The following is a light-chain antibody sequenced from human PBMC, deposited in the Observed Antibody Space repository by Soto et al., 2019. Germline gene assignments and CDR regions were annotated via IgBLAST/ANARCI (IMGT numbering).Light chain of an antibody. V-gene: IGKV3-11*01. J-gene: IGKJ4*01. Sequence: EIVLTQSPATLSLSPGERATLSCRASQSVSSYCAWYQQKPGQAPRLLLYDASNRATGITARFSGSGSGTDFTLTSSSLEPEDFAVYYFQQRSNWLTFGGGTKVEIK. CDR1: QSVSSY. CDR3: QQRSNWLT. CDR2: DAS.